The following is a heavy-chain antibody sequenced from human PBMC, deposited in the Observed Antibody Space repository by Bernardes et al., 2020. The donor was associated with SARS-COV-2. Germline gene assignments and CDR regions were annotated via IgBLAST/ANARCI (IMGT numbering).Heavy chain of an antibody. CDR2: IYPDDSDT. D-gene: IGHD5-18*01. CDR1: GYTFTNYW. CDR3: GTLPRGYGQGPYFDN. J-gene: IGHJ4*02. V-gene: IGHV5-51*01. Sequence: GESLKISCKGSGYTFTNYWIGWVRQMPGKGLEWMGIIYPDDSDTRYSPTFQGQVTISVDKSINTAYLQWSSLKASDTAMYYCGTLPRGYGQGPYFDNWGQGALVTVSS.